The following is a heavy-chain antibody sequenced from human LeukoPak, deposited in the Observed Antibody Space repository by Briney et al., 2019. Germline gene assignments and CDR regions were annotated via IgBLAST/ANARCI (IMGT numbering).Heavy chain of an antibody. CDR3: ARVPRGHSSSWFNWFDP. CDR2: INTNTGNP. J-gene: IGHJ5*02. Sequence: ASVKVSCKASGYTFTSYAMNCVRQAPGQGLEWMGWINTNTGNPTYAQGFTGRFVFSLDTSVSTAYLQISSLKAEDTAVYYCARVPRGHSSSWFNWFDPWGQGTLVTVSS. D-gene: IGHD6-13*01. CDR1: GYTFTSYA. V-gene: IGHV7-4-1*02.